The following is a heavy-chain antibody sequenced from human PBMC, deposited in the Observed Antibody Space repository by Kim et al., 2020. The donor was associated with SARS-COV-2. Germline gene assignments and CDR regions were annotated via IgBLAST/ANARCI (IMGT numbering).Heavy chain of an antibody. J-gene: IGHJ4*02. CDR3: AGQLRLAADGAFDY. D-gene: IGHD6-13*01. V-gene: IGHV4-59*08. Sequence: NPTLKGRVPISVDPSKNQFSQRMSSVTAADTAVYYCAGQLRLAADGAFDYWGQGILVTVSS.